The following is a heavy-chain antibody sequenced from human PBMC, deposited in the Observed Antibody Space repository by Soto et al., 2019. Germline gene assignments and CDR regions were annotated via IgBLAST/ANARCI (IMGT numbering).Heavy chain of an antibody. V-gene: IGHV1-46*01. CDR3: ARVEAAEGYYYYGMEV. CDR1: GYTFTSYY. CDR2: INPSGGST. J-gene: IGHJ6*02. Sequence: GASVKVSCKASGYTFTSYYMHWVRQAPGQGLEWMGIINPSGGSTSYAQKFQGRVTMTRDTSTSTVYMELSSLRSEDTAVYYCARVEAAEGYYYYGMEVWGQGTTVTVSS. D-gene: IGHD6-13*01.